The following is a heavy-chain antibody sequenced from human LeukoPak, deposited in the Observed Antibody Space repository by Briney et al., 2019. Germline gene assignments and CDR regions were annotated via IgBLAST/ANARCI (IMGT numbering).Heavy chain of an antibody. Sequence: SETLSLTCSVSGASINSYYWNWIRQSPGKGLEWLGNIHYRGTTNYNPSLKSRVTISVDRSKNQFSLKLSSVTAADTAVYYCARDKSNSKTNWYFDLWGRGTLVTVSS. J-gene: IGHJ2*01. D-gene: IGHD4-11*01. CDR1: GASINSYY. CDR3: ARDKSNSKTNWYFDL. V-gene: IGHV4-59*12. CDR2: IHYRGTT.